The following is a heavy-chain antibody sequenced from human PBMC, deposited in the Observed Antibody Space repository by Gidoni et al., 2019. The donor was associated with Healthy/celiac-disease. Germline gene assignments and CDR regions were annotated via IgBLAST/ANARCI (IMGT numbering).Heavy chain of an antibody. D-gene: IGHD2-15*01. Sequence: QLQLQESGPGLVKPSETLSLTCTVSGGSISSSTYYWGWIRQPPGKGLEWIGTHYYSGSTYYNPSLKSRVTISVDTSKNQFSLKLSSVTAADTAVYYCARLWKWLGCSGGSCYGRDQILGYAFDIWGQGTMVTVSS. CDR3: ARLWKWLGCSGGSCYGRDQILGYAFDI. J-gene: IGHJ3*02. CDR2: HYYSGST. V-gene: IGHV4-39*01. CDR1: GGSISSSTYY.